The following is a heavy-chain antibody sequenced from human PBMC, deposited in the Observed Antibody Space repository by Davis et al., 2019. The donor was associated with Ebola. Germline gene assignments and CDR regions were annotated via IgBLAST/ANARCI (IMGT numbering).Heavy chain of an antibody. J-gene: IGHJ6*02. CDR1: GGSISSSSYY. V-gene: IGHV4-39*07. CDR2: INHSGST. CDR3: ARTFLGIAAAGTKRYYYGMDV. D-gene: IGHD6-13*01. Sequence: SETLSLTCTVSGGSISSSSYYWGWIRQPPGKGLEWIGEINHSGSTNYNPSLKSRVTISVDTSKNQFSLKLSSVTAADTAVYYCARTFLGIAAAGTKRYYYGMDVWGQGTTVTVSS.